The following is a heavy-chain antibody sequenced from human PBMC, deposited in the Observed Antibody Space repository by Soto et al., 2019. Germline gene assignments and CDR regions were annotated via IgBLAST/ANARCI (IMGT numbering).Heavy chain of an antibody. J-gene: IGHJ4*02. CDR1: GYTFTVYY. D-gene: IGHD1-26*01. CDR3: ARDLQKGGGSAGFDY. Sequence: ASVKVSCKASGYTFTVYYMHWVRQAPGQGLEWMGWINPKSGGTMYPQKFQGRVTMTWDTSISTAYMALTRLRSDDTAVYYCARDLQKGGGSAGFDYWGQGTLVTVSS. CDR2: INPKSGGT. V-gene: IGHV1-2*02.